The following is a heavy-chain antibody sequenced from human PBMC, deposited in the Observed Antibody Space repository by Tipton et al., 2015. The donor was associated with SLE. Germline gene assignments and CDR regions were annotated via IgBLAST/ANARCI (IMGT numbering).Heavy chain of an antibody. D-gene: IGHD3-16*02. Sequence: TLSLTCGVSGFSISSGYYWGWIRQPPGKGLEWIGSIYHSGSTYYNPSLKSRVTISVDTSKNQFSLKLSSVTAADTAVYYCARGDLYDYIWGSYRLDAFDIWGQGTMVTVSS. CDR1: GFSISSGYY. CDR2: IYHSGST. J-gene: IGHJ3*02. CDR3: ARGDLYDYIWGSYRLDAFDI. V-gene: IGHV4-38-2*01.